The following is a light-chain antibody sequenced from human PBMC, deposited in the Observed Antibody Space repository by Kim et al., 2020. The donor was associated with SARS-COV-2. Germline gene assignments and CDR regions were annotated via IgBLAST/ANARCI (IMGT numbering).Light chain of an antibody. V-gene: IGKV1D-16*01. CDR1: QGISSW. J-gene: IGKJ1*01. CDR2: AAS. Sequence: DIQITQSPSSLSASVGDRVTITCRASQGISSWLAWYQQKPEKAPKCLIYAASSLQSGVPSRFSGSGSGTDFTLTISNLQPEDFATYYCQQYDSYPRTFGQGTKVDIK. CDR3: QQYDSYPRT.